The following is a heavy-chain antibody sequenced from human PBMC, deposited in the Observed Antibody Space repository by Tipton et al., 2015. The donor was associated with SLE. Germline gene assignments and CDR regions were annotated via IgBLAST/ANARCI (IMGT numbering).Heavy chain of an antibody. CDR1: GGSISSSSYY. Sequence: GLVKPSETLSLTCTVSGGSISSSSYYWGWIRQPPGKGLEWIGDINHSGSTNYNPSLKSRVTISVDTSKNQFSLRLRSVTAADTAVYYCARVPGLERSYYYYGMDVWGQGTTVTVSS. CDR3: ARVPGLERSYYYYGMDV. J-gene: IGHJ6*02. V-gene: IGHV4-39*07. D-gene: IGHD1-1*01. CDR2: INHSGST.